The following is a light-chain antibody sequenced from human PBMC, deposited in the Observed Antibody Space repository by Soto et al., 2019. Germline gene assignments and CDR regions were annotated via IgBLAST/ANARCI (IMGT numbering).Light chain of an antibody. J-gene: IGLJ1*01. CDR3: QSYDSSLSALYV. CDR1: SSNIGAGYD. Sequence: QSVLTQPPSVSGAPGQRVTISCTGSSSNIGAGYDVHWYQQLPGTAPKLLIYGNSNRLSGVPDRFSGSKSGTSASLAITGLQAEDEADYYCQSYDSSLSALYVFGTGTQLTVL. V-gene: IGLV1-40*01. CDR2: GNS.